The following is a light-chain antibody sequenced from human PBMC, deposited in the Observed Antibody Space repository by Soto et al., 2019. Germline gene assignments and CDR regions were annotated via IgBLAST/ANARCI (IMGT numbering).Light chain of an antibody. V-gene: IGKV3-15*01. CDR2: GAS. CDR1: ESINQN. CDR3: QQYNTWPLT. Sequence: TVMSQSPATLSVSPGEGATLSCRATESINQNLAWYQQKPGQAPRLLIHGASYRATGIPDRFSGRGSGTEFTLAISRLQSEDFAVYYCQQYNTWPLTFGGGTKVDIK. J-gene: IGKJ4*01.